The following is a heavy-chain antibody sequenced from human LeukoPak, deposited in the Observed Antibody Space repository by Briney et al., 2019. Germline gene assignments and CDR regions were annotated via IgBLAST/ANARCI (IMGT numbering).Heavy chain of an antibody. J-gene: IGHJ5*02. D-gene: IGHD2-2*01. CDR3: VRMVPAANWFGP. Sequence: SETLSLTCTVSGDSIRTYFWSWIRQPPGKGPEWIGCVYYSGNTDYNPSLKSRVTISVDTSKNQLSLKLSSVTAADTAVYYCVRMVPAANWFGPWGQGTLVTVSS. V-gene: IGHV4-59*01. CDR1: GDSIRTYF. CDR2: VYYSGNT.